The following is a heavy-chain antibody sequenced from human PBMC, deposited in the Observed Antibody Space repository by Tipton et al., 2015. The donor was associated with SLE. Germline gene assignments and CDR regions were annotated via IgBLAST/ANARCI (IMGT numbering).Heavy chain of an antibody. V-gene: IGHV4-39*07. J-gene: IGHJ5*02. Sequence: TLSLTCTVSGGSISSGSYYWGWIRQPPGKGLEWIGSIFHSGSTYYNPSLKSRVTISVDTSKNQFSLQLNSVTPEDTAVYYCARVQSEPGGMKQLVFWFDPWGQGTLVTVSS. D-gene: IGHD6-6*01. CDR3: ARVQSEPGGMKQLVFWFDP. CDR1: GGSISSGSYY. CDR2: IFHSGST.